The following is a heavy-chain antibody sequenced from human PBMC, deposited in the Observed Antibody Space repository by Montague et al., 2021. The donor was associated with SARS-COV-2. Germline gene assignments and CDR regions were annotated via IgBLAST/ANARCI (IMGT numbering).Heavy chain of an antibody. CDR1: GFTFSSYW. D-gene: IGHD6-19*01. CDR2: IEEDGSEK. Sequence: SLRLSCAASGFTFSSYWMSWVRQAPGKGLEWVANIEEDGSEKYYMDSVKGRFTISRDNAKNSLSLQMNSLRAGDTAVYYCARERQDSSGWSTYWYFDLWGRGTLVTVSS. J-gene: IGHJ2*01. CDR3: ARERQDSSGWSTYWYFDL. V-gene: IGHV3-7*01.